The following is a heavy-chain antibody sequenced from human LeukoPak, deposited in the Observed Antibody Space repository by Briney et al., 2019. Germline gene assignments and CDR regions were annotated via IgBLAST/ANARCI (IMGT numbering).Heavy chain of an antibody. V-gene: IGHV3-23*01. J-gene: IGHJ4*02. Sequence: GGSLRLSCAASGFTFSSYAMSWVRQAPGKGLEWVSAISGSGGSTYYADSVKGRFTISRDNSKNTLYLQMNSLRAEDTAVYYCAKFLTYYYGSGSYYYDYWGQGTLVTVSS. CDR1: GFTFSSYA. CDR2: ISGSGGST. CDR3: AKFLTYYYGSGSYYYDY. D-gene: IGHD3-10*01.